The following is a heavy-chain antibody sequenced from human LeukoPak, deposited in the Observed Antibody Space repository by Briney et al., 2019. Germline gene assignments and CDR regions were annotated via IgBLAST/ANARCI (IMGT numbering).Heavy chain of an antibody. D-gene: IGHD3-22*01. Sequence: PSETLSLTCAVYGGSFSGYYWSWIRQPPGKGLEWIGGINHSGSTNYNPSLKSRVTISVDTSKNQFSLKLSSVTAADTAVYYCARGPRYYYDSSGYYYYWGQGTLVTVSS. CDR3: ARGPRYYYDSSGYYYY. CDR2: INHSGST. V-gene: IGHV4-34*01. J-gene: IGHJ4*02. CDR1: GGSFSGYY.